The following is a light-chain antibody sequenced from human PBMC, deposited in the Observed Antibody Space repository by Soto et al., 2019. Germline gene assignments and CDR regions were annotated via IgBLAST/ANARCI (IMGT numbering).Light chain of an antibody. Sequence: DIHFTQSPSTLSAFVGDRITIAFRASQSISRWLGWYKQKPWKAPNLLICTTSSLESGVPSRFSGSGSGREFTLTISSLQTDDFATYYCQHYKGYAWTFGQGTKVEIK. J-gene: IGKJ1*01. CDR3: QHYKGYAWT. V-gene: IGKV1-5*03. CDR2: TTS. CDR1: QSISRW.